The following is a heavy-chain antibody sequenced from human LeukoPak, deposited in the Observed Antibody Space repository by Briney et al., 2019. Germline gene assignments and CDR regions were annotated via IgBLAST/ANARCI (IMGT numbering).Heavy chain of an antibody. CDR2: IYYSGST. J-gene: IGHJ4*02. V-gene: IGHV4-59*08. Sequence: SGTLSLTCTVSGGSISSYYWSWIRQPPGKGLEWIGYIYYSGSTNYNPSLKSRVTISVDTSKNQFSLKLSSVTAADTAVYYCARHGGDYGDMYYFDYWGQGTLVTVSS. D-gene: IGHD4-17*01. CDR3: ARHGGDYGDMYYFDY. CDR1: GGSISSYY.